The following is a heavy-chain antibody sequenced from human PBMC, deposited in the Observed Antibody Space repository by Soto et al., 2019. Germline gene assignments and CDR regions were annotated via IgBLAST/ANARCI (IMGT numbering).Heavy chain of an antibody. J-gene: IGHJ6*02. CDR3: GREKDVLQIGGNYLYLLDV. D-gene: IGHD1-7*01. CDR2: IMPIFRTP. V-gene: IGHV1-69*05. CDR1: GGTFSNSA. Sequence: QVQLEQSGAEVKKPGSSVKVSCKTSGGTFSNSAISWVRQAPGQGPEWMGGIMPIFRTPDYAQKFQDRVTMTPDETTTTAYMGLRGLRSAATAVYYCGREKDVLQIGGNYLYLLDVWGQGTTVTVSS.